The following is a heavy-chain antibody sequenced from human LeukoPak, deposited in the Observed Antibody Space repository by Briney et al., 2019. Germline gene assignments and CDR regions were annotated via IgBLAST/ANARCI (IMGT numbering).Heavy chain of an antibody. CDR1: GFTFSSYA. Sequence: PGGSLRLSCAASGFTFSSYAVHWVRQAPGKGLEWVAVISYDGSNKYYADSVKGRFTISRDNSKNTLYLQMNSLRAEDTAVYYCARVYYGDYGALDYWGQGTLVTVSS. CDR2: ISYDGSNK. V-gene: IGHV3-30-3*01. D-gene: IGHD4-17*01. J-gene: IGHJ4*02. CDR3: ARVYYGDYGALDY.